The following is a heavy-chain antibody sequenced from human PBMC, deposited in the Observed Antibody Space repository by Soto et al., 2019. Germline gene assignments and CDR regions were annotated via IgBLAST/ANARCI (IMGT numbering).Heavy chain of an antibody. CDR3: ASHCSGGSCSRPAGWFDP. CDR2: IYYSGST. V-gene: IGHV4-59*01. Sequence: QVQLQESGPGLVKPSETLSLTCTVSGGSISSYYWSWIRQPPGKGLEWIGYIYYSGSTNYNPSLKSRVTISVDTSKNQFSLKLSSVTAADTAVYYCASHCSGGSCSRPAGWFDPWGQGTLVTVSS. D-gene: IGHD2-15*01. CDR1: GGSISSYY. J-gene: IGHJ5*02.